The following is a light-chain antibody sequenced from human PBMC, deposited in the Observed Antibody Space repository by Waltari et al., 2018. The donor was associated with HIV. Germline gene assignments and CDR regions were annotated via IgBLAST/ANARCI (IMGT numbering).Light chain of an antibody. CDR2: GAS. Sequence: EIVLTQSPGTLSLSPGERATLSCRASQSVSSSYLAWYQQKPGQAPRLLIYGASSRATGIPDRFSGSGSGTDFTLTISRLEPEDFAVYYCQQYGSSPYNFGQGPKLEIK. V-gene: IGKV3-20*01. CDR3: QQYGSSPYN. CDR1: QSVSSSY. J-gene: IGKJ2*01.